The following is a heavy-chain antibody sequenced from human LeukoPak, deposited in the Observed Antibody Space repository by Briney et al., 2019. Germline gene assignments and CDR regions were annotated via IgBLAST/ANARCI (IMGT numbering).Heavy chain of an antibody. CDR2: LSWNSGSI. Sequence: GGSLRLSCAASGFTFSSYAMSWVRQAPGKGLEWVSGLSWNSGSIGYADSVKARFTISRDNAKNSLYLQMNSLRAEDTALYYCAKDSSPDIAVAGDYWGQGTLVTVSS. V-gene: IGHV3-9*01. D-gene: IGHD6-19*01. CDR1: GFTFSSYA. J-gene: IGHJ4*02. CDR3: AKDSSPDIAVAGDY.